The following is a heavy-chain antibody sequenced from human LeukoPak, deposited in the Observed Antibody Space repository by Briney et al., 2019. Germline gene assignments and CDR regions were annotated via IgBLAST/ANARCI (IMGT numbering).Heavy chain of an antibody. Sequence: GGSLRLSCAASGFTFSSYGMHWVRQAPGKGLEWVAFIRYDGSNKYYADSVKGRFTISRDNSKNTLCLQMNSLRAEDTAVYYCAKVLASGGLPTYYYYYMDVWGKGTTVTVSS. D-gene: IGHD2-21*02. CDR1: GFTFSSYG. V-gene: IGHV3-30*02. CDR2: IRYDGSNK. CDR3: AKVLASGGLPTYYYYYMDV. J-gene: IGHJ6*03.